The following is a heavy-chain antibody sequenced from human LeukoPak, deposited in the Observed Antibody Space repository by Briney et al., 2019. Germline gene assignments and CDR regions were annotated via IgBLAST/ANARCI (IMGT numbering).Heavy chain of an antibody. J-gene: IGHJ4*02. D-gene: IGHD3-22*01. CDR1: GGSISSSNYY. CDR3: ARRYYYDSSGYWYFDY. CDR2: IYYSGST. V-gene: IGHV4-39*07. Sequence: SETLSLTCTVSGGSISSSNYYWAWIRQPPGKGLEWIGSIYYSGSTYYGPTLKSRVTISVDTSKNQFSLKVSAVTAADTAVYYCARRYYYDSSGYWYFDYWGQGTLVTVSS.